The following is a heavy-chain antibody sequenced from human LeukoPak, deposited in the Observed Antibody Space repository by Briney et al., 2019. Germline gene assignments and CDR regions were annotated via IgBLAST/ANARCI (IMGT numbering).Heavy chain of an antibody. Sequence: GGSLRLSCAASGFTVSSNYMSWVRQAPGKGLEWVSGISWNSGSIGYADSVKGRFTISRDNAKNSLYLQMNSLRAEDTALYYCAKVDSSGLTYYFDYWGQGTLVTVSS. J-gene: IGHJ4*02. CDR3: AKVDSSGLTYYFDY. V-gene: IGHV3-9*01. CDR2: ISWNSGSI. CDR1: GFTVSSNY. D-gene: IGHD3-22*01.